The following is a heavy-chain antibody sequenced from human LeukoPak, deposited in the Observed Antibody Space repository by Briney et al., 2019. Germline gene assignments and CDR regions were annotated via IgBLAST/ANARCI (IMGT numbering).Heavy chain of an antibody. CDR1: GYSISSGYY. J-gene: IGHJ4*02. D-gene: IGHD4-17*01. V-gene: IGHV4-38-2*02. CDR2: INHSGST. CDR3: AKEIWPTVTTPGRTYFDY. Sequence: PSETLSLTCTVSGYSISSGYYWGWIRQPPGKGLEWIGEINHSGSTNYNPSLKSRVTISVDTSKNQFSLQLSSVTAADTAVYYCAKEIWPTVTTPGRTYFDYWGQGTLVTVSS.